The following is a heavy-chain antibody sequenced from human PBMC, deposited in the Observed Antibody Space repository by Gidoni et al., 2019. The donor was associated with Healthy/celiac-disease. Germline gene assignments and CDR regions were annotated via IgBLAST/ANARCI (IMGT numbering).Heavy chain of an antibody. CDR3: ARYGFLEFDY. CDR2: IYYRGST. D-gene: IGHD3-3*01. Sequence: QLQLQESGPGLGKPSETLSLTCTVSGGSISSSSYYWGWIRQPPGKGLEWIGRIYYRGSTYYTPSLKRLVTISVDMSKTQFSLKLSSVTAADTAVYYCARYGFLEFDYWGQGTLVTVSS. J-gene: IGHJ4*02. V-gene: IGHV4-39*01. CDR1: GGSISSSSYY.